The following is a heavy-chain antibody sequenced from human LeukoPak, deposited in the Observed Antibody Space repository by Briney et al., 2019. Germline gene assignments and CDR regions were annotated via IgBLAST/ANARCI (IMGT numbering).Heavy chain of an antibody. Sequence: GESLKISCKGSGYSFTSYWIGWVRQMPGKGLEWMGIIYPGYSDTRYSPSFQCQVTISADKCISTAYLQWSSLKASDTAMYYCARSVFGVVVAANWFDPWGQGTLVTVSS. CDR1: GYSFTSYW. CDR2: IYPGYSDT. J-gene: IGHJ5*02. V-gene: IGHV5-51*01. CDR3: ARSVFGVVVAANWFDP. D-gene: IGHD2-15*01.